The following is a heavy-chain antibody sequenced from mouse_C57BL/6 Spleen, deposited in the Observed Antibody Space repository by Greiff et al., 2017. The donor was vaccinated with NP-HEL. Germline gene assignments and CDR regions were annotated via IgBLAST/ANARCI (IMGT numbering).Heavy chain of an antibody. CDR2: ISPSNGGT. J-gene: IGHJ3*01. CDR3: ASERDDYVHWFAY. V-gene: IGHV1-53*01. Sequence: QVQLQQPGTDLVKPGASVKLSCKASGYTFTSYGMHWVQQRPGQGLEWIGNISPSNGGTNYNEKFKSKATLTVDNSSSTAYMQLSSLTSEDAAVYYCASERDDYVHWFAYWGQGTLVTVSA. D-gene: IGHD2-4*01. CDR1: GYTFTSYG.